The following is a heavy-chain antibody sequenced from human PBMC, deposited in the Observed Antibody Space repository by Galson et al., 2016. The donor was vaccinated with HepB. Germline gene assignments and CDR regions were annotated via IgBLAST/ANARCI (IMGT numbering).Heavy chain of an antibody. D-gene: IGHD2-2*01. J-gene: IGHJ6*02. V-gene: IGHV4-30-4*01. CDR2: IYYSGST. CDR1: GSSISSADHY. CDR3: ARDTVVVPTAMSYGMDV. Sequence: TLSLTCTVSGSSISSADHYWSWIRQPPGKGLEWIGFIYYSGSTFHNPSLKSRVSISLDTSKNQFSLKLTSVTAADTAVYYCARDTVVVPTAMSYGMDVWGQGTTVTVSS.